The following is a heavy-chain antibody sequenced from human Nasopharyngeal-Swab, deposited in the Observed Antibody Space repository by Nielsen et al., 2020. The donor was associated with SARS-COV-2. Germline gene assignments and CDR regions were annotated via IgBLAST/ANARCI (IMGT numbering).Heavy chain of an antibody. CDR1: RDTFSSYA. D-gene: IGHD4-17*01. CDR2: IIPIFGTA. Sequence: SSVKVSCKASRDTFSSYAISWVRQAPGQGLEWMGGIIPIFGTANYAQKFQGRVTITADESTSTAYMELSSLRSEDTAVYYCARGPSTVTTWSVFDYWGQGTLVTVSS. CDR3: ARGPSTVTTWSVFDY. V-gene: IGHV1-69*13. J-gene: IGHJ4*02.